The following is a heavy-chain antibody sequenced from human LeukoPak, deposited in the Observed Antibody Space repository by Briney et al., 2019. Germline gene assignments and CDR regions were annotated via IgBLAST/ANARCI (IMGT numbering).Heavy chain of an antibody. J-gene: IGHJ4*02. V-gene: IGHV3-53*01. Sequence: PGGSLRLSCAASGFTFSSYWMYWVRQAPGKGLEWVSVIYSGGSTFYGDTVKGRFTISRDNSKNTLYLQMNSLRAEDTAVYYCAGRERGYSGYEAWGQGTLVTVSS. CDR3: AGRERGYSGYEA. CDR2: IYSGGST. D-gene: IGHD5-12*01. CDR1: GFTFSSYW.